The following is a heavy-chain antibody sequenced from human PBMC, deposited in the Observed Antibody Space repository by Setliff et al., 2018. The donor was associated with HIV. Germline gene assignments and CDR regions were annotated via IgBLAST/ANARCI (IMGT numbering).Heavy chain of an antibody. CDR1: GFTFTTYA. CDR3: ARGVIRGVISQGGLDY. Sequence: ASSEGLCKASGFTFTTYAVHWVRQAPGQRPEWMGWINAANGKTRYPQRFEARVTITMDTGASTAYMELNSLRSEDSAVYYCARGVIRGVISQGGLDYWGPGTLVTVSS. CDR2: INAANGKT. V-gene: IGHV1-3*01. J-gene: IGHJ4*02. D-gene: IGHD3-10*01.